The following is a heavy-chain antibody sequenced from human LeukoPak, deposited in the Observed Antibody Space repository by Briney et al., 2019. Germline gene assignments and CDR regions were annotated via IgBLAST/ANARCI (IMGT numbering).Heavy chain of an antibody. V-gene: IGHV4-59*08. CDR2: IYYSGST. CDR3: ARHERDASLDHALDI. Sequence: PSETLSLTCTVSGGSISSYYWNWIRRPPGKGLEWIGYIYYSGSTNYNPSLKSRVTISVDTSKNQFSLKLSSVTAADTAVYYCARHERDASLDHALDIWGQGTMVTVSS. D-gene: IGHD5-24*01. CDR1: GGSISSYY. J-gene: IGHJ3*02.